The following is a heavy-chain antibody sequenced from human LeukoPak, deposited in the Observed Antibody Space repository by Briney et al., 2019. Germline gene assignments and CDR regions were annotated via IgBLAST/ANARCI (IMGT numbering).Heavy chain of an antibody. J-gene: IGHJ4*02. Sequence: ASVKVSCKASGYTFTSYGISWVRQAPGQGLEWMGWIRTYNGNTNYAQKLQGRVTMTTDTSTSTAYMELRSLRSDDTAVYYRARDVTYYGSGSDYWGQGTLVTVSS. CDR3: ARDVTYYGSGSDY. CDR1: GYTFTSYG. D-gene: IGHD3-10*01. V-gene: IGHV1-18*01. CDR2: IRTYNGNT.